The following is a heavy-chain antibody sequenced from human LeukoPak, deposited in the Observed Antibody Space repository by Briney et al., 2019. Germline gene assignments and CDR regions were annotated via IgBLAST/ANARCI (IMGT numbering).Heavy chain of an antibody. Sequence: GGSLRLSCAASGFTFSNYYMSWIRQAPGKGLEWVSSISSSSSYIYYADSVKGRFTISRDNAKNSLYLQMNSLRAEDTAVYYCARSDRYDSGAFDIWGQGTMVTVSS. D-gene: IGHD3-22*01. CDR3: ARSDRYDSGAFDI. CDR2: ISSSSSYI. CDR1: GFTFSNYY. J-gene: IGHJ3*02. V-gene: IGHV3-21*01.